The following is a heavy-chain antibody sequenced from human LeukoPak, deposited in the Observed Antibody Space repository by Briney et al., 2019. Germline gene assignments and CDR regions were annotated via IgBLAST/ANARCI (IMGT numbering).Heavy chain of an antibody. Sequence: PSETLSLTCTVSGGSISSYYWSWIRQPPGKGLEWIGYIYYSGSTNYNPSLKSLVTISVDTSKNQFSLKLSSVTAADTAVYYCARDRRGSSWYAIDYWGQGTLVTISS. CDR1: GGSISSYY. CDR2: IYYSGST. D-gene: IGHD6-13*01. J-gene: IGHJ4*02. V-gene: IGHV4-59*01. CDR3: ARDRRGSSWYAIDY.